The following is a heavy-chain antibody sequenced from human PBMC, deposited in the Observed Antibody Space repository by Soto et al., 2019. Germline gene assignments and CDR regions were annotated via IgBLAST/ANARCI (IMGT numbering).Heavy chain of an antibody. J-gene: IGHJ3*02. Sequence: QVQLVQSGAEVKKPGASVKVSCKASGYTFTSYDINWVRQATGQGLEWMGWMNPNSGNTGYAQKFQGRVTMTRNTSITTAYMDLSSLRSEDTAVYYCARGINYYDSGDDAFDIGGQGTMVTVSS. CDR2: MNPNSGNT. V-gene: IGHV1-8*01. CDR3: ARGINYYDSGDDAFDI. D-gene: IGHD3-10*01. CDR1: GYTFTSYD.